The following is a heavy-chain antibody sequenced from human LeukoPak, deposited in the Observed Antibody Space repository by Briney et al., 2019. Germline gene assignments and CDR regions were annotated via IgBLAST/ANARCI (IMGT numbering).Heavy chain of an antibody. CDR1: GGTFSSYA. J-gene: IGHJ3*02. Sequence: GSSVKVSCXASGGTFSSYAISWVRQAPGQGLEWMGGIIPIFGTANYAQKFQSRVTITADESTSTAYMELSSLRSEDTAVYYCARDIGIVGADMDDAFDIWGQGTMVTVSS. D-gene: IGHD1-26*01. CDR3: ARDIGIVGADMDDAFDI. CDR2: IIPIFGTA. V-gene: IGHV1-69*01.